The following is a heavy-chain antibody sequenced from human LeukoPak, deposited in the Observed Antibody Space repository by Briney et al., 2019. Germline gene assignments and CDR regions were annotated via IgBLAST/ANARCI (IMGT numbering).Heavy chain of an antibody. CDR1: GGSISSGSYY. CDR3: ARDTATSLWFGGDYFDY. V-gene: IGHV4-61*02. J-gene: IGHJ4*02. Sequence: TLSLTCTVSGGSISSGSYYWSWIRQPAGKGLEWIGRIYTSGSTNYNPSLKSRVTISVDTSKNQFSLKLSSVTAADTAVYYCARDTATSLWFGGDYFDYWGQGTLVTVSS. D-gene: IGHD3-10*01. CDR2: IYTSGST.